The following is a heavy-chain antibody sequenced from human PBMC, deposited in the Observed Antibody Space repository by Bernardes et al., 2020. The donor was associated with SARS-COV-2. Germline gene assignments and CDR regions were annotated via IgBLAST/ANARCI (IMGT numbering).Heavy chain of an antibody. CDR2: IYHSGST. J-gene: IGHJ6*02. CDR1: GGSISSSNW. CDR3: AREKVVPAAPYYYGMDV. D-gene: IGHD2-2*01. V-gene: IGHV4-4*02. Sequence: SETLSLTCAVSGGSISSSNWWSWVRQPPGKGLEWIGEIYHSGSTNYNPSLKSRATISVDKSKNQFSLKLSSVTAADTAVYYCAREKVVPAAPYYYGMDVWGQGTTVTVSS.